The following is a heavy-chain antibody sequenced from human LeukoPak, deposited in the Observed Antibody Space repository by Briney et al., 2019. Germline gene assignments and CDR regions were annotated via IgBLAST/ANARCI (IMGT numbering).Heavy chain of an antibody. D-gene: IGHD5-18*01. J-gene: IGHJ4*02. CDR3: AKERDTAMVTIDY. CDR2: IRYDGSNK. Sequence: PGGSLRLSCAASGFTFSSYGMHWVRQAPGKVLAWVAFIRYDGSNKYYADSVKGRFTIPRDNSKNTLYLQMNSLRAEDTGVYYCAKERDTAMVTIDYWGQGTLVTVSS. V-gene: IGHV3-30*02. CDR1: GFTFSSYG.